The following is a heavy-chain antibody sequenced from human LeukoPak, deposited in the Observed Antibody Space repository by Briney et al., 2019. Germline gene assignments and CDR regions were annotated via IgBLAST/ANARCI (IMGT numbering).Heavy chain of an antibody. D-gene: IGHD3-9*01. Sequence: PSETLSLTCTVSGGSISSSRYYWRWIRQPPGKGLEWIGSIYYSGSTYYNPSLKSRVTISVDTSKNQFSLKLSSVTAADTAVYYCARHEVDSIGRWSDPWGQRTLVTVSS. J-gene: IGHJ5*02. CDR3: ARHEVDSIGRWSDP. CDR1: GGSISSSRYY. CDR2: IYYSGST. V-gene: IGHV4-39*01.